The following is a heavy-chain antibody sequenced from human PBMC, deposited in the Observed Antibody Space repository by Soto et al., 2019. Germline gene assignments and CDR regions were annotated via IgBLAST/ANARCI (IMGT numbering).Heavy chain of an antibody. V-gene: IGHV3-30*14. D-gene: IGHD3-22*01. CDR1: GFTFSTYV. CDR2: ISVDGGST. CDR3: AREDESSGHAGTFKH. J-gene: IGHJ1*01. Sequence: ESGGGVVQPGRSLRLSCIASGFTFSTYVMHWVRQAPGEGLEWVAGISVDGGSTHYTDSGKGRFTISRDNAKNTVYLQMDSLTVEETTVYYCAREDESSGHAGTFKHWGQGTLVTVSS.